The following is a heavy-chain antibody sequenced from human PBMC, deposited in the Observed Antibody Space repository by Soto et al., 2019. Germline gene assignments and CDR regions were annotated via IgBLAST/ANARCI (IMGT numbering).Heavy chain of an antibody. V-gene: IGHV3-74*01. J-gene: IGHJ5*02. D-gene: IGHD3-22*01. CDR2: INTDGSSI. CDR1: GFTFSSYW. Sequence: EVQLVESGGGLVQPGGSLRLSCAASGFTFSSYWMHWVRQAPGKGLVWVSRINTDGSSITYAGSVKGRFTISRDNAKNTLYLQMNSLRAEDTAVYYCAKGFGYDSRSLFDPWGQGTLVTVSS. CDR3: AKGFGYDSRSLFDP.